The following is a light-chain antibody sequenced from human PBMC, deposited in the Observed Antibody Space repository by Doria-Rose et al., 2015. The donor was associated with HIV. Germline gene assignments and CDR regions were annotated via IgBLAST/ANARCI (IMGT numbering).Light chain of an antibody. CDR2: EVN. Sequence: QSALTQPASVSGSPGQSITISCTGTSSDVGSYNDVSWYQQYPGKAPKVMIYEVNKRPSGVSNRLSGSKSGNTASLTISRLQAEDEADYYCCTYTSSTTLIFGTGTKVTVL. CDR1: SSDVGSYND. CDR3: CTYTSSTTLI. V-gene: IGLV2-23*02. J-gene: IGLJ1*01.